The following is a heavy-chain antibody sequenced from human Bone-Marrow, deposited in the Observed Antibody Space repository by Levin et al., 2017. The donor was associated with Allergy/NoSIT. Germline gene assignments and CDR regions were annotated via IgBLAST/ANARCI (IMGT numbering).Heavy chain of an antibody. CDR2: VFYTGVP. V-gene: IGHV4-59*01. CDR3: ARDRDFYYVSGSRDNAMDV. CDR1: GDSIRRYY. J-gene: IGHJ6*02. D-gene: IGHD3-10*01. Sequence: SETLSLTCTVSGDSIRRYYWNWIRQPPGKGLEWLGYVFYTGVPKYSPSLRSRLTLSTDTSKNQISLKLTNVTAADTAVYYCARDRDFYYVSGSRDNAMDVWGQGTTVTVSS.